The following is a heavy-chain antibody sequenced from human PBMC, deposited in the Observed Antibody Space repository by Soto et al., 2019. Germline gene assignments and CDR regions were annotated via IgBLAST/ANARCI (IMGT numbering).Heavy chain of an antibody. J-gene: IGHJ4*02. Sequence: PSETLSLTCTVSGGSISSGGYYWSWIRQHPGKGLEWIGYIYYSGSTYYNPSLKSRVTISVDTSKNQFSLKLSSVTAADTAVYYCARLIYDSSGYYPTHFDYWGQGTLVTVSS. V-gene: IGHV4-31*03. CDR2: IYYSGST. D-gene: IGHD3-22*01. CDR3: ARLIYDSSGYYPTHFDY. CDR1: GGSISSGGYY.